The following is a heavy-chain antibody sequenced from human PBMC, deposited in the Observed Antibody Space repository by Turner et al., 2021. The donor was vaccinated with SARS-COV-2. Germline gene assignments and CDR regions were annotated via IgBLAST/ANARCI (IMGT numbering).Heavy chain of an antibody. J-gene: IGHJ4*02. CDR1: GYNFTPYY. CDR3: ATVVGAV. D-gene: IGHD6-6*01. CDR2: TPSRAGRT. Sequence: QVPLVQSGAEGKKPGASVKLSCKASGYNFTPYYIHWVRQAPGQGLEWKGITPSRAGRTDSPQRFQGKVTMTRDTSTSTVNMELSSVISEDTAVYYVATVVGAVWGQGTLVIVSS. V-gene: IGHV1-46*01.